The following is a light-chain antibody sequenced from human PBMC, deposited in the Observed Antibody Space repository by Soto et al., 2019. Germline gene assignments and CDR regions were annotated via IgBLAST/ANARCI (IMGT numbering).Light chain of an antibody. Sequence: EIGLPQSPCTLSLSQGERATLSCSASQSGDSRFFDWSQQKPGQAPRLLIYHTSNRATGSPDRFSGSGSVTDFTLTISRLEPEDFAVYYCQQYGASPPWYTFGQGTKLEIK. J-gene: IGKJ2*01. CDR2: HTS. CDR3: QQYGASPPWYT. V-gene: IGKV3-20*01. CDR1: QSGDSRF.